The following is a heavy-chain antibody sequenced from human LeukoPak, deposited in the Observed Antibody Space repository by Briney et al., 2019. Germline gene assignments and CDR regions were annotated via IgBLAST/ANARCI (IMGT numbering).Heavy chain of an antibody. CDR1: GYTFTSYY. J-gene: IGHJ4*02. Sequence: GASVKVSCKASGYTFTSYYMHWVRQAPGQGLEWMGIINPSGGSTSYAQKFQGRVTMTKDTSTSTVYMELSSLRSEDTAVYYCARDLRGYSNYYYFDYWGQGTLVTVSS. D-gene: IGHD4-11*01. CDR2: INPSGGST. CDR3: ARDLRGYSNYYYFDY. V-gene: IGHV1-46*01.